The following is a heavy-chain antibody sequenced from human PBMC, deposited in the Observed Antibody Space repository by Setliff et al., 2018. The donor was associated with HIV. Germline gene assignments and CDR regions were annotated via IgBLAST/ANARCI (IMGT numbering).Heavy chain of an antibody. J-gene: IGHJ6*03. Sequence: SETLSLTCTVSGGSISSGGYYWSWIRQHPGKGLEWIGYIYYSGGTYYNPSLKSRLTISVDMSKNQFSLRLSSVTAADTAVYFCARGPMSDYFYYYYMDVWGKGTTVTVSS. V-gene: IGHV4-31*03. CDR3: ARGPMSDYFYYYYMDV. D-gene: IGHD3-10*02. CDR2: IYYSGGT. CDR1: GGSISSGGYY.